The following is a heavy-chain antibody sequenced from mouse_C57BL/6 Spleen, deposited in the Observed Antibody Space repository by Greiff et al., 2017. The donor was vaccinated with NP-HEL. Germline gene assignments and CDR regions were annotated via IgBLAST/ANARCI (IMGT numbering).Heavy chain of an antibody. CDR2: IDPETGGT. Sequence: VQVVESGAELVRPGASVTLSCTASGYTFTDYEMHWVKQTPVHGLEWIGAIDPETGGTAYNQKFKGKAILTADKSSSTAYMELRSLTSEDSAVYYCTRGYSFDYWGQGTTLTVSS. CDR1: GYTFTDYE. J-gene: IGHJ2*01. V-gene: IGHV1-15*01. CDR3: TRGYSFDY.